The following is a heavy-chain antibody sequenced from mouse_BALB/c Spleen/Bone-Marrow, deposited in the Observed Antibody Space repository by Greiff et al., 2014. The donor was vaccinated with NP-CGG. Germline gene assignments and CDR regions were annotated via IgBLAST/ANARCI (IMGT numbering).Heavy chain of an antibody. D-gene: IGHD1-1*01. CDR3: VRSPPITSVVTRDY. V-gene: IGHV1S29*02. Sequence: VQLQQSGHELVKPGASVKISCKASGYPFTDYNMHWVKQSHGKSLEWIGYIYPHTSDTGYNQKFRNKATLTVDISSSTAYMELRSLTSDDSSVYYCVRSPPITSVVTRDYWGQGTTLTVSS. J-gene: IGHJ2*01. CDR1: GYPFTDYN. CDR2: IYPHTSDT.